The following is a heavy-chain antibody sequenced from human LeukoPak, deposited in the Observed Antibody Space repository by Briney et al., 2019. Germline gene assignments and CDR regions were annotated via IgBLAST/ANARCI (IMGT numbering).Heavy chain of an antibody. Sequence: PGGSLRLSCAASGFTVSSNYMSWVRQAPGKGLEWVSVIYSGGSTYYADSVKGRFTISRDNSKNTLYLQMNSLRAEDTAVYYCARGPRYSYGWSPRFDYWGQGTLVTVSS. CDR2: IYSGGST. J-gene: IGHJ4*02. CDR1: GFTVSSNY. D-gene: IGHD5-18*01. V-gene: IGHV3-66*01. CDR3: ARGPRYSYGWSPRFDY.